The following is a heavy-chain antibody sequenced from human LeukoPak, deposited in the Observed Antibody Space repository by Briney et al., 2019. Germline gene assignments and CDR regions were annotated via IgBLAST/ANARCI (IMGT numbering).Heavy chain of an antibody. J-gene: IGHJ4*02. CDR2: IYYSGNT. CDR3: ARQKRNSSGWYGDY. Sequence: SETLSLTCTVSGGSISSGDYYWSWIRQPPGKGLEWIGYIYYSGNTYYNPSLKSRVTISGDTSKNQFSLKLSSVTAADTAVYYCARQKRNSSGWYGDYWGQGTLVTVSS. CDR1: GGSISSGDYY. D-gene: IGHD6-19*01. V-gene: IGHV4-30-4*08.